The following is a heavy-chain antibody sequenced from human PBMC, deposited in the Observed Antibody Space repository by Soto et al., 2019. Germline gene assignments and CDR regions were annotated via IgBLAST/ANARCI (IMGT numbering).Heavy chain of an antibody. CDR2: AYHSGST. CDR1: GVYISNYY. D-gene: IGHD2-15*01. CDR3: AITYCSGGDCYPGSNYFDP. Sequence: QVQLQESGPGLVKSSETLSLTCTVSGVYISNYYWAWIRQPPGKGLEWIGHAYHSGSTSYSPSLKSRVTMSVDTSKNQFSLRLNSVTAADTAVYYCAITYCSGGDCYPGSNYFDPWGQGTLVTVSS. V-gene: IGHV4-59*01. J-gene: IGHJ5*02.